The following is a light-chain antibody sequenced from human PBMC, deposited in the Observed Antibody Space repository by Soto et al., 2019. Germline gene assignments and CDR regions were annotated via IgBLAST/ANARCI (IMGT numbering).Light chain of an antibody. CDR3: QAYNSAPQT. J-gene: IGKJ1*01. CDR2: GAS. V-gene: IGKV1-27*01. Sequence: DIQMTQSPSSLSASVGDRVTITCRASQGISNYLAWFQQKPGKVPKLLIYGASTLQSGVPSRFSGSGSGTYFTLTISSLQPEDVATYHGQAYNSAPQTFGQGTKVEIK. CDR1: QGISNY.